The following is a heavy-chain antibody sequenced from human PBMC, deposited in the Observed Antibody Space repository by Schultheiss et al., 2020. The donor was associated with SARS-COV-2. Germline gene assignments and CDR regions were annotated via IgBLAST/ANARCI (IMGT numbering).Heavy chain of an antibody. CDR3: VRGLAYFDS. CDR2: IYHSGST. CDR1: GYSISSGYY. Sequence: SETLSLTCTVSGYSISSGYYWGWIRQPPGKGLEWIGSIYHSGSTYYNPSLKSRVTISVDTSKNQFSLKLSSVTAADTAVYYCVRGLAYFDSWGQGILVTVSS. D-gene: IGHD6-6*01. J-gene: IGHJ4*01. V-gene: IGHV4-38-2*02.